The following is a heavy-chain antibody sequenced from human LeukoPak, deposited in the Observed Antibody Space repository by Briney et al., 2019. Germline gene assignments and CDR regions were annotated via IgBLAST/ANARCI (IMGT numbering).Heavy chain of an antibody. Sequence: GSLRLSCAASGFTVSSNYMSWVRQAPGKGLAWVSVIYSGGSTYYADSVKGRFTISRDNSKNTLYLQMNSLRAEDTAVYYCARDPVTIFGVVIPYWGQGTLVTVSS. CDR1: GFTVSSNY. J-gene: IGHJ4*02. CDR2: IYSGGST. D-gene: IGHD3-3*01. CDR3: ARDPVTIFGVVIPY. V-gene: IGHV3-66*01.